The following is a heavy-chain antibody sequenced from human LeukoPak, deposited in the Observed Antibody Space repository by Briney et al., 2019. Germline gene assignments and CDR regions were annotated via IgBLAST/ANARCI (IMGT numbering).Heavy chain of an antibody. CDR2: ISSSGSTI. CDR3: ARDSIYGDYFDY. D-gene: IGHD3-3*02. J-gene: IGHJ4*02. CDR1: GFTVSSNY. V-gene: IGHV3-11*04. Sequence: GGSLRLSCAASGFTVSSNYMSWIRQAPGKGLEWVSYISSSGSTIYYADSVKGRFTISRDNAKNSLYLQMNSLRAEDTAVYYCARDSIYGDYFDYWGQGTLVTVSS.